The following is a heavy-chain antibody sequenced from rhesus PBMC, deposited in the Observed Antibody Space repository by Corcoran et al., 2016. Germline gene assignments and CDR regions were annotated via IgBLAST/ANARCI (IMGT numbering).Heavy chain of an antibody. CDR1: GGSISSHY. CDR3: ARHSGTWGFDY. Sequence: QVQLQESGPGLVKPSETLSLTCAVSGGSISSHYWGWSRLPPGKGLEWIGRVFGTSGSTSYNPSLTSRVTFSTDTSKNQFSLKLSSVTAADTAIYYCARHSGTWGFDYWGQGVLVTVSS. CDR2: VFGTSGST. D-gene: IGHD6-25*01. J-gene: IGHJ4*01. V-gene: IGHV4-147*01.